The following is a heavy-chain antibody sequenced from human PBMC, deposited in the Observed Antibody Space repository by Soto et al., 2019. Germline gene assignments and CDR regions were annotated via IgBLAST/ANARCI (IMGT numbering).Heavy chain of an antibody. CDR1: GGSFSGYY. J-gene: IGHJ4*02. CDR3: AREGNLGRWLQPLDF. V-gene: IGHV4-34*01. CDR2: INHSGST. Sequence: SETLSLTCAVYGGSFSGYYRSWIRQPPGKGLEWIGEINHSGSTNYNPSLKSRVSMSVDTSKNQFSLRLISVTAADTAKYFCAREGNLGRWLQPLDFWGQGTLVTVS. D-gene: IGHD5-12*01.